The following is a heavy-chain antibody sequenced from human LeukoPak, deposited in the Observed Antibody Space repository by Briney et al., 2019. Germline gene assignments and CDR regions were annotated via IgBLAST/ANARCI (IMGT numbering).Heavy chain of an antibody. D-gene: IGHD5-18*01. V-gene: IGHV4-34*01. CDR3: ARGGIWVQRASPRPPDY. Sequence: PSETLSLTCAVYGGSFSGYYWSWIRQPPGKGLEWIGEINHSGSTNYNPSLKSRVTISVDASKNQFSLKLSSVTAADTAVYYCARGGIWVQRASPRPPDYWGQGTLVTVSS. CDR1: GGSFSGYY. J-gene: IGHJ4*02. CDR2: INHSGST.